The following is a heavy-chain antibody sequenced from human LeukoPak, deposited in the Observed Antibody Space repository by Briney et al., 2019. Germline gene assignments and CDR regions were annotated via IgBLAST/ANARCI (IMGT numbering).Heavy chain of an antibody. CDR2: ISNSVTII. CDR3: PRAPCQLLYPGWFAP. D-gene: IGHD2-2*02. CDR1: GFTFSDYY. V-gene: IGHV3-11*01. Sequence: GGSLRLSCAASGFTFSDYYMSWIRQAPPKGLAGVSYISNSVTIISYTGPVKGRFTISRDNAKNSLYRRMTRLRPVARAVNYCPRAPCQLLYPGWFAPGGEGTLVTVP. J-gene: IGHJ5*02.